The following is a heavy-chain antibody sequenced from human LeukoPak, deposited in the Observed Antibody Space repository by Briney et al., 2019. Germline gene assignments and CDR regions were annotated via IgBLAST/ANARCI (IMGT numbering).Heavy chain of an antibody. V-gene: IGHV3-23*01. CDR3: AKAYTRSWYAAFDI. Sequence: GGSLRLSCAASGFAFTDYAISWVRQAPGKGLEWVSVITDSGGATYYADSVKGRFTISRDNSKNTLYLQMNSLRGDDTAIYYCAKAYTRSWYAAFDIWGQGTMVTISS. J-gene: IGHJ3*02. CDR2: ITDSGGAT. CDR1: GFAFTDYA. D-gene: IGHD6-13*01.